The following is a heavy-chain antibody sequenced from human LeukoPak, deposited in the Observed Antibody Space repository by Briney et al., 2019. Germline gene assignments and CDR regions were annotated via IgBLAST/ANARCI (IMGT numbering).Heavy chain of an antibody. CDR2: IKSKTDGGTT. V-gene: IGHV3-15*01. D-gene: IGHD3-22*01. CDR3: THDSSGYYYRYFDY. Sequence: GGSLRLSCAASGFTFSNAWMSWVRQAPGKGLEWVGRIKSKTDGGTTDYAAPVKGRFTISRDDSKNTLYLQMNSLKTEDTAVYYCTHDSSGYYYRYFDYRGQGTLVTVSS. CDR1: GFTFSNAW. J-gene: IGHJ4*02.